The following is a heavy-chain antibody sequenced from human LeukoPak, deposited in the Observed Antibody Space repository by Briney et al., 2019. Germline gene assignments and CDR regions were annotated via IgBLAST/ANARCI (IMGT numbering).Heavy chain of an antibody. CDR2: IWYDGSNK. V-gene: IGHV3-33*01. CDR1: GFTFSSYG. J-gene: IGHJ3*01. D-gene: IGHD4-23*01. CDR3: ARGGGTCCPFNAFDV. Sequence: GRSLRLSCAASGFTFSSYGLHWVRHTPGKGLEWVAVIWYDGSNKYYADSVKGRFTISRDDSENTLYLQMNNLRAEDTAVYYCARGGGTCCPFNAFDVLGQGTVVTVSS.